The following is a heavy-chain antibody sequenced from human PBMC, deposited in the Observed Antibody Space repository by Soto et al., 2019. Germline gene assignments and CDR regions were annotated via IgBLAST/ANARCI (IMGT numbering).Heavy chain of an antibody. CDR3: AHARSLITEDAQVGDFDY. Sequence: QITLKESGPTLVKPTQTLTLTCRFSGFSLTTDVVGVGWVRPPPGEALERLALIYWDDDERYSPSPNTRLPITMDPSKNQGVLIITNIDPVDPATSYSAHARSLITEDAQVGDFDYWGQGTLVTFSS. D-gene: IGHD3-10*01. CDR1: GFSLTTDVVG. V-gene: IGHV2-5*02. J-gene: IGHJ4*02. CDR2: IYWDDDE.